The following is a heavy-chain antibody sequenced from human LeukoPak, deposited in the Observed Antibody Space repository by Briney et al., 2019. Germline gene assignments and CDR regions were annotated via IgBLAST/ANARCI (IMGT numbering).Heavy chain of an antibody. V-gene: IGHV4-39*01. CDR2: IYYSGST. J-gene: IGHJ4*02. CDR1: GGSISNSSSY. Sequence: SETLSLTCTVSGGSISNSSSYWGWIRQPPGKGLEWIGSIYYSGSTYYNPSLKSRVTISVDTSKNQFSLKLSSVTAADTAVHYCARHSPVGIFYFDYWGQGTLVTVSS. CDR3: ARHSPVGIFYFDY. D-gene: IGHD1-26*01.